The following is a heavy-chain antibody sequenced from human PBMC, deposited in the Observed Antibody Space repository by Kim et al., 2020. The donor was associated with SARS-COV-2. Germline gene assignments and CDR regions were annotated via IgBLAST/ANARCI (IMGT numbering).Heavy chain of an antibody. D-gene: IGHD3-10*01. CDR2: INTNTGIP. CDR3: ARLWFGELLPEIYYYMDV. J-gene: IGHJ6*03. V-gene: IGHV7-4-1*02. CDR1: GYTFTSYA. Sequence: ASVKVSCKASGYTFTSYAMNWVRQAPGQGLEWMGWINTNTGIPTYAQCFTGRFVFSLDTSVSTAYLQISSLKAEDTAVYYCARLWFGELLPEIYYYMDVWGKGTTVTVSS.